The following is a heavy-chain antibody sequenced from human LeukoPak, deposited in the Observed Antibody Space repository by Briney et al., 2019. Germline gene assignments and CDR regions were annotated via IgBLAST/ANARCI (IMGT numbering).Heavy chain of an antibody. CDR1: GYSITSGYY. CDR2: IYHSGST. D-gene: IGHD6-19*01. Sequence: PSETLSLTCAVSGYSITSGYYWGWIRQPPGKGLEWIGSIYHSGSTYYNPSLKSRVTISVDTSKNQFSLKLSSVTAAVTAVYYCVRDLYSSGWFNFDYWGQGTLVTVSS. J-gene: IGHJ4*02. V-gene: IGHV4-38-2*02. CDR3: VRDLYSSGWFNFDY.